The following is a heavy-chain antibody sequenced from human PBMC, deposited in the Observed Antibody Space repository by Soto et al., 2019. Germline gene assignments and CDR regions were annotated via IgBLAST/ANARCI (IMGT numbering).Heavy chain of an antibody. Sequence: SQTLSLTCAISGDSVSSNTVAWNWIRQSPSRGLEWLGRTYYRSKWYDDYAESVKSRITINPDTSKNQFSLHLNSVTLEDTAVYYCARSRLGHQVHWFDFWGQGTLVTVSS. J-gene: IGHJ5*01. CDR3: ARSRLGHQVHWFDF. CDR1: GDSVSSNTVA. CDR2: TYYRSKWYD. V-gene: IGHV6-1*01. D-gene: IGHD1-1*01.